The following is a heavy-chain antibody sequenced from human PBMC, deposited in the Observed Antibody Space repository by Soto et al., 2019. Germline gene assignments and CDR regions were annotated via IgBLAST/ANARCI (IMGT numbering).Heavy chain of an antibody. CDR3: ARGAIRDSSSWSYYYYGMDV. Sequence: QVQLVQSGAEVKKPGASVKVSCKASGYTFPSYDINWVRQATGQGLEGMGWMNPNSGNTGYAQKFQGRVTMTRNTSISTAYMELSSLRSEDTAVYYCARGAIRDSSSWSYYYYGMDVWGQGTTVTVSS. CDR1: GYTFPSYD. V-gene: IGHV1-8*01. CDR2: MNPNSGNT. D-gene: IGHD6-13*01. J-gene: IGHJ6*02.